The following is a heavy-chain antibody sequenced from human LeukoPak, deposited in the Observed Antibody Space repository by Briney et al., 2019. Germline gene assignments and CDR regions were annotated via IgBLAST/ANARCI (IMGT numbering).Heavy chain of an antibody. Sequence: GGSLRLSCAASGFTFDDYGMSWVRQAPGKGLEWVSGINWNGGSTGYADSVKGRFTVSRDNAKNSLYLQMNSLRDEDTAVYYCAFRPLGDCSSSTCYAFDYWGRGTLVTVSS. J-gene: IGHJ4*02. V-gene: IGHV3-20*04. CDR2: INWNGGST. CDR3: AFRPLGDCSSSTCYAFDY. D-gene: IGHD2-2*01. CDR1: GFTFDDYG.